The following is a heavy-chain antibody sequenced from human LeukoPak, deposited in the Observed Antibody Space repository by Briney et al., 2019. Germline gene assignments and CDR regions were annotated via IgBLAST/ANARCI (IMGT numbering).Heavy chain of an antibody. CDR1: GGSFSDYY. CDR2: INHSGNT. D-gene: IGHD2-2*01. Sequence: SETLSLTCAVYGGSFSDYYWNWIRQPPGKGLEWIGEINHSGNTNYNPSLKSRVTISVDASKNQFSLKLRSVTAAGTAVYYCARGFLLVHQDIDSWGQGTLVTVSS. V-gene: IGHV4-34*01. CDR3: ARGFLLVHQDIDS. J-gene: IGHJ4*02.